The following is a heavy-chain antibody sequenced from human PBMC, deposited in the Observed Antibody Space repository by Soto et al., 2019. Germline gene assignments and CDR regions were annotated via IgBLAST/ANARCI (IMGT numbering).Heavy chain of an antibody. CDR1: GFTFSTYE. Sequence: GGNLRLSCAASGFTFSTYEMNWVRQAPGKGLEWVSYISSSGITIYYTDSVKGRFTISRDNAKNSLFLQMNSLRVEDTAVYYCAKATRTRPLLGCMDVWGQGTSLSVFS. J-gene: IGHJ6*02. CDR2: ISSSGITI. CDR3: AKATRTRPLLGCMDV. V-gene: IGHV3-48*03. D-gene: IGHD2-2*01.